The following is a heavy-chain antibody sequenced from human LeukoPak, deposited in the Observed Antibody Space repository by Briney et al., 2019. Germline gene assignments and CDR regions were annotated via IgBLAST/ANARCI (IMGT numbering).Heavy chain of an antibody. CDR3: AKAGEVWLVVYYFDY. CDR2: ISGSGGST. CDR1: GFTFSSYA. D-gene: IGHD3-10*01. V-gene: IGHV3-23*01. J-gene: IGHJ4*02. Sequence: GGSLRLSCAASGFTFSSYAMSWFRQAPGKGLEWVSAISGSGGSTYYADSVKGRFTISRDNSKNTLYLQMNSLRAEDTAVYYCAKAGEVWLVVYYFDYWGQGTLVTFSS.